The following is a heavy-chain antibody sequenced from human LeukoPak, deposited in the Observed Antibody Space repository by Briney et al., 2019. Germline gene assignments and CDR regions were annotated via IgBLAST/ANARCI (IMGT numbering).Heavy chain of an antibody. Sequence: SETLSLTRAVSGDSISSSNWWTWVRQPPGKGLEWIGEIYHSGSTNYNPSLKSRVTISVDQSKNQFSMKLSSVTAADTAVYYCARDALYGSGTYVFDHWGQGTLVTASS. CDR1: GDSISSSNW. J-gene: IGHJ4*02. V-gene: IGHV4-4*02. D-gene: IGHD3-10*01. CDR3: ARDALYGSGTYVFDH. CDR2: IYHSGST.